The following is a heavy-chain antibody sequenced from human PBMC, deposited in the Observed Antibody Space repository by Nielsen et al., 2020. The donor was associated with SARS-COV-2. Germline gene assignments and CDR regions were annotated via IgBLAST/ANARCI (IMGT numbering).Heavy chain of an antibody. J-gene: IGHJ4*02. D-gene: IGHD6-6*01. CDR3: ARLLVDTGLVFEY. Sequence: SETLSLTCAVYNGSFSSYYWSWIRQSPGKGLEWIGEINHRGTTNYNPSLKSRVTISVDTSKNQFSLKLRSVTAADTARYWCARLLVDTGLVFEYWGQGALVTVS. CDR1: NGSFSSYY. V-gene: IGHV4-34*01. CDR2: INHRGTT.